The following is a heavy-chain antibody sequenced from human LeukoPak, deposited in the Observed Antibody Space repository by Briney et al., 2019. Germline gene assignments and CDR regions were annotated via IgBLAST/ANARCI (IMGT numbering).Heavy chain of an antibody. Sequence: ASVKVSCKASGYTFTGYYIHWVLQAPGQGLEWMGWINPNNGATNYAQKFQGRITMTRDTSITTAYMELSSLRSDDTAIYYCARDVVVVVGASRSNFYFYMDVWGKGTTVTVSS. CDR3: ARDVVVVVGASRSNFYFYMDV. CDR2: INPNNGAT. J-gene: IGHJ6*03. CDR1: GYTFTGYY. D-gene: IGHD2-15*01. V-gene: IGHV1-2*02.